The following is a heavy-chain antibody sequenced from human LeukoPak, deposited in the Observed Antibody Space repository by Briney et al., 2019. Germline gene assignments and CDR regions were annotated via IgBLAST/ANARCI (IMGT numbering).Heavy chain of an antibody. V-gene: IGHV4-39*02. CDR3: AREGGPYRPLDY. CDR2: IYYSGST. Sequence: SETLSLTCTVSGGSISSSSYYWGWIRQPPGKGLEWIGSIYYSGSTYYNPSPKSRVTISVDTSKNQFSLKLSSVTAADTAVYYCAREGGPYRPLDYSGQGTLVTVSS. J-gene: IGHJ4*02. CDR1: GGSISSSSYY.